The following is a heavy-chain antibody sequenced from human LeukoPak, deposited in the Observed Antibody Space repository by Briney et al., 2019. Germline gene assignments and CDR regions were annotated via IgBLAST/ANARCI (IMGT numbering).Heavy chain of an antibody. CDR3: ARFSGNWFDP. CDR2: INHSGST. J-gene: IGHJ5*02. V-gene: IGHV4-34*01. CDR1: GGSFSGYY. Sequence: SETLSLTCAVYGGSFSGYYWSWIRQPPGKGPEWIGEINHSGSTNYNPSLKSRVTISVDTSKNQFSLKLSSVTAADTAVYYCARFSGNWFDPWGQGTLVTVSS. D-gene: IGHD7-27*01.